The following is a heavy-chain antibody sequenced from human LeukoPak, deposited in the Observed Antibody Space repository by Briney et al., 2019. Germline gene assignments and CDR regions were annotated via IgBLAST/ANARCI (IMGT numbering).Heavy chain of an antibody. Sequence: GGSLRLSCAASGFTFSSVAMNWVRQAPGKGLEWVSAISGSGGSTYYADSVKGRFTISRDNSKNTLYLRMNSLRAEDTAVYYCAKTVVTPGGGYWGQGTLVTVSS. J-gene: IGHJ4*02. CDR1: GFTFSSVA. D-gene: IGHD4-23*01. CDR3: AKTVVTPGGGY. V-gene: IGHV3-23*01. CDR2: ISGSGGST.